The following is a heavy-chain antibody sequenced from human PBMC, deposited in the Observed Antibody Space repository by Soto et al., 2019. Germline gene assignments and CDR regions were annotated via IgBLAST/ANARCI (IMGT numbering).Heavy chain of an antibody. CDR1: GGSISSYY. Sequence: SETLSLTCTVSGGSISSYYWSWIRQPPGKGLEWIGYIYYSGSTNYNPSLKSRVTISVDTSKNQFSLKLSSVTAADTAVYYCARPRYSYGPSDAFDIWGQGTMVTVSS. CDR2: IYYSGST. D-gene: IGHD5-18*01. V-gene: IGHV4-59*08. CDR3: ARPRYSYGPSDAFDI. J-gene: IGHJ3*02.